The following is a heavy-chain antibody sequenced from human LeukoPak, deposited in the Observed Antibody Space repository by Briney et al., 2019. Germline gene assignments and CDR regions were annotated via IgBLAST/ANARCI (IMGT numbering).Heavy chain of an antibody. CDR1: GFTFSSYA. D-gene: IGHD3-22*01. CDR3: AKGGESYYDSSGYYSNFDY. V-gene: IGHV3-23*01. CDR2: ISGSGGST. J-gene: IGHJ4*02. Sequence: GGSLRLSCAASGFTFSSYAMSWVRQAPGKGLEWVSAISGSGGSTYYADSVKGRFTISRDNSKNTLYLQMNSLRAEDTAVYYCAKGGESYYDSSGYYSNFDYWGQGTLVTVSS.